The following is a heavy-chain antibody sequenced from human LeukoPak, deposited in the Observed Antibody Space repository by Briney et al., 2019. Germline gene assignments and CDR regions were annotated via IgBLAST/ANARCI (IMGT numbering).Heavy chain of an antibody. CDR2: ISYDGSNK. CDR1: GFTFSSYA. D-gene: IGHD5-24*01. CDR3: ARGDQMATIAYLLDY. Sequence: GGSLRLSCAASGFTFSSYAMHWVRQAPGKGLEWVAVISYDGSNKYYADSVKGRFTISRDNSKNTLYLQMNSLRAEDTAVYYCARGDQMATIAYLLDYWGQGTLVTVSS. J-gene: IGHJ4*02. V-gene: IGHV3-30-3*01.